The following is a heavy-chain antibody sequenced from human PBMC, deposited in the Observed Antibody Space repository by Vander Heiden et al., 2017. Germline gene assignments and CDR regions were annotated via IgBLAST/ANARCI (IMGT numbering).Heavy chain of an antibody. V-gene: IGHV3-23*01. D-gene: IGHD6-19*01. CDR3: ANGYSSGRLY. CDR1: GFTFSSYA. CDR2: ISGSGGST. Sequence: EVQLLESGGGLVQPGGSLRLSCAASGFTFSSYAMSWVRQAPGKGLEWVSAISGSGGSTYDADSVKGRFTISRDNSKNTLYLKMNSLRAEDTAVYYCANGYSSGRLYWGQGTLVTVSS. J-gene: IGHJ4*02.